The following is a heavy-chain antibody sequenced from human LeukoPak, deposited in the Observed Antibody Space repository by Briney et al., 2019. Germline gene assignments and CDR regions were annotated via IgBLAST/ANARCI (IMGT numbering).Heavy chain of an antibody. CDR2: INPDGSWT. CDR1: GFTFNSYW. V-gene: IGHV3-74*01. CDR3: ARYEQRPGVTASDP. D-gene: IGHD2-21*02. J-gene: IGHJ5*02. Sequence: GGSLRLSCAASGFTFNSYWVVWFRQAPGKGLVWVSCINPDGSWTLHADSVKGRFAISRDYARNPLYLQMNSLGVEDTAMYYCARYEQRPGVTASDPWSQGTLVTVSS.